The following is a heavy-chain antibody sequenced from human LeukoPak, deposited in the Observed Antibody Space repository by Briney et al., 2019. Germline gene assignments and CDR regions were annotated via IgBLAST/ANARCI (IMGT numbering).Heavy chain of an antibody. D-gene: IGHD3-22*01. CDR3: AKDAGGYYDSSGYFLGAFDI. J-gene: IGHJ3*02. CDR2: ISGSGGST. Sequence: PGGSLRLSCGASGFTFSSYAMSWVRQAPGKGLEWVSAISGSGGSTYYADSVKGRFTISRDNSKTTLYLQMNSLRAEDTAVYYCAKDAGGYYDSSGYFLGAFDIWGQGTMVTVS. CDR1: GFTFSSYA. V-gene: IGHV3-23*01.